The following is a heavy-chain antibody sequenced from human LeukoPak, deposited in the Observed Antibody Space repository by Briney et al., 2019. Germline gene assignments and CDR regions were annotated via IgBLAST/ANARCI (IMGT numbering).Heavy chain of an antibody. J-gene: IGHJ4*02. CDR3: ALQSYGSRSPDS. D-gene: IGHD3-10*01. V-gene: IGHV4-38-2*02. CDR1: GYSISSGYY. Sequence: SETVSLTCTVSGYSISSGYYWGWIRQPPGKGLEWIATIFHSGLTHYNASLEGRVTISVDTSRSQLSLQMRTASAADTAVYYCALQSYGSRSPDSWGRGTLVTVSS. CDR2: IFHSGLT.